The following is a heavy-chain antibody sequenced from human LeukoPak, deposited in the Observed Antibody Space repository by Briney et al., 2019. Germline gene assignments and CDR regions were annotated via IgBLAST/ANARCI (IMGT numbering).Heavy chain of an antibody. J-gene: IGHJ4*02. V-gene: IGHV4-39*01. CDR1: GGSISSSSYY. CDR2: IHYSGST. Sequence: PSETLSLTCTVSGGSISSSSYYWGWIRQPPGKGLEWIGTIHYSGSTYYNPSLRSRVTMSVDTSKNQLSLKLTSVTAADTAVYYCARRGINWGRFDYWGQGSLVTVSS. D-gene: IGHD7-27*01. CDR3: ARRGINWGRFDY.